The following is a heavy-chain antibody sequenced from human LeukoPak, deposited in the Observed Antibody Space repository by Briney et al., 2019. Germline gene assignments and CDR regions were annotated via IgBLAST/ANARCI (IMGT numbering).Heavy chain of an antibody. CDR1: GYTFTSYG. V-gene: IGHV1-18*01. CDR3: AREGDSGYDWGYYFDY. J-gene: IGHJ4*02. CDR2: ISAYNGNT. Sequence: GASVKVSCKASGYTFTSYGISWVRQAPGQELEWMGWISAYNGNTNYAQKLQGRVTMTTDTSTSTAYMELRSLRSDDTAVYYCAREGDSGYDWGYYFDYWGQGTLVTVSS. D-gene: IGHD5-12*01.